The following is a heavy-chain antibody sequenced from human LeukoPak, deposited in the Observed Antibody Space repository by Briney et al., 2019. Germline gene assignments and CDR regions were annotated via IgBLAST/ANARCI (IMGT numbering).Heavy chain of an antibody. V-gene: IGHV4-59*01. CDR2: IYYSGSS. CDR1: GASISDYY. Sequence: SETLSLTCTVSGASISDYYWSWIRQPPGQGLEWIGYIYYSGSSKYSPSLKSRATMSIDTSKSQFSLILTSVTAADTAMYYCARSLTNYYVSGGYSQYNWFDPWGQGTLVAVSS. D-gene: IGHD3-10*01. CDR3: ARSLTNYYVSGGYSQYNWFDP. J-gene: IGHJ5*02.